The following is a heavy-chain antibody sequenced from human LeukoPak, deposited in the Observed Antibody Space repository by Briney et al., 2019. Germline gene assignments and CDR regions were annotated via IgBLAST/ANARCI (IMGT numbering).Heavy chain of an antibody. CDR3: ARVYLERLTAGYFDH. J-gene: IGHJ4*02. CDR1: GFTFSSYG. D-gene: IGHD2-8*01. Sequence: NPGGSLRLSCAASGFTFSSYGMNWVRQAPGKGLEWVAVISDDGRHNYYADSVKGRFTISRDNSKSTLYLQMNSLRDDDSAAYFCARVYLERLTAGYFDHWGQGTQVTVSP. V-gene: IGHV3-30*19. CDR2: ISDDGRHN.